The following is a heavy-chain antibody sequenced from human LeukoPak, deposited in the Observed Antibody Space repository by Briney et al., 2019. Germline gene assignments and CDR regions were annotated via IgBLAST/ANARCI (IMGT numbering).Heavy chain of an antibody. D-gene: IGHD3-10*01. CDR1: GYTFTSYG. Sequence: ASVKVSCKASGYTFTSYGISWVRQAPGQGLEWMGWISAYNGNTNYAQKLQGRVTMTTDTSTSTAYMELRSLRSDDTAVYYCARSSGITMVRKAFDYWGQGTLVTVSS. CDR2: ISAYNGNT. J-gene: IGHJ4*02. CDR3: ARSSGITMVRKAFDY. V-gene: IGHV1-18*01.